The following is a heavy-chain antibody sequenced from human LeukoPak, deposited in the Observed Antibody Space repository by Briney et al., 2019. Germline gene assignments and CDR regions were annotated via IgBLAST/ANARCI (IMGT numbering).Heavy chain of an antibody. CDR3: ARDQGNYDFWSGYYDEYYFDY. V-gene: IGHV1-2*02. CDR1: GYTFTGYY. CDR2: INPNSGGT. D-gene: IGHD3-3*01. Sequence: ASVKVSCKASGYTFTGYYMHWVRQAPGQGLEWMGWINPNSGGTNYAQKFQGRVTMTRDTSISTAYMELSRLRSDDTAVYYCARDQGNYDFWSGYYDEYYFDYWGQGTLVTVSS. J-gene: IGHJ4*02.